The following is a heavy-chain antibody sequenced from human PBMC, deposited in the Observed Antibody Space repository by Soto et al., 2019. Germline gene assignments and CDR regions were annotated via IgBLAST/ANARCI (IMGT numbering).Heavy chain of an antibody. CDR1: GFTFASHA. V-gene: IGHV3-23*01. J-gene: IGHJ1*01. D-gene: IGHD6-19*01. CDR3: ASWVIALGGTGYFRH. CDR2: ISANGGRA. Sequence: EAQLLESGGDLIQPGGSLTLSCAASGFTFASHAMSWVRQAPGKGLEWVSGISANGGRANYADSVKGRFSLSRDNXXXXXFLQMDSLTAEDTAIYYCASWVIALGGTGYFRHWGQGTLVTVSS.